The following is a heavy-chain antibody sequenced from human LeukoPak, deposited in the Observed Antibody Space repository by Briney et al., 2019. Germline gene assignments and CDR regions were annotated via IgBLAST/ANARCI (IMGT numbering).Heavy chain of an antibody. D-gene: IGHD3-10*01. Sequence: GGSLRLSCEASGFTFSHYWMTWVRQAPGKGLEWVANIKQDGSEKYYVDSVKGRFTISRDNAKNSLYLQMNSLRADDTAAYHCVRDWGGDYDYWGQGILVTVSS. J-gene: IGHJ4*02. CDR3: VRDWGGDYDY. CDR2: IKQDGSEK. CDR1: GFTFSHYW. V-gene: IGHV3-7*01.